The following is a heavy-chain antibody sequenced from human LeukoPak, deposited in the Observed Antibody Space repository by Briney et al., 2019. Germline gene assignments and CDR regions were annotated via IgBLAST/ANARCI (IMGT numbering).Heavy chain of an antibody. CDR3: ARSEDYYDSSGYVNMYDY. CDR1: GFTFSTYA. J-gene: IGHJ4*02. Sequence: GGSLRLSCAASGFTFSTYAMHWVRQAPGKGLEYVSAISSNGSSTYYASSVKGRFTISRDSSKNTLYLQMGSLRAEDMAVYYCARSEDYYDSSGYVNMYDYWGQGTLVTVSS. V-gene: IGHV3-64*01. CDR2: ISSNGSST. D-gene: IGHD3-22*01.